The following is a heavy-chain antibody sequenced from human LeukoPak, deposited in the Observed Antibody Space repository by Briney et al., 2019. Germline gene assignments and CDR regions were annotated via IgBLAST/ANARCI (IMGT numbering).Heavy chain of an antibody. D-gene: IGHD3-22*01. CDR3: ARVVSDYYDSSGYLDY. J-gene: IGHJ4*02. V-gene: IGHV4-59*01. CDR1: GGSISSYY. CDR2: IYYSGST. Sequence: SETLSLTCTVSGGSISSYYWSWIRQPPGKGLEWIGYIYYSGSTNYNPSLKSRVTISVDTSKNQFSLKLSSVTAADTAVYYCARVVSDYYDSSGYLDYWGQGTPVTVSS.